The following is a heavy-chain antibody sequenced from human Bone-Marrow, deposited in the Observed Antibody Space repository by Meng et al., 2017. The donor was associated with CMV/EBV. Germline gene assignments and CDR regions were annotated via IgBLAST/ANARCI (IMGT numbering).Heavy chain of an antibody. V-gene: IGHV4-59*12. D-gene: IGHD2-15*01. Sequence: GSLRLSCTVSGGSISSYYWSWIRQPPGKGLEWIGYIYYSGSTNYNPSLKSRITISVDTSKNQFSLRLSSVTPEDTAVYYCARSPPSSWGYLNWFDPWGHGPLVTVSS. J-gene: IGHJ5*02. CDR1: GGSISSYY. CDR2: IYYSGST. CDR3: ARSPPSSWGYLNWFDP.